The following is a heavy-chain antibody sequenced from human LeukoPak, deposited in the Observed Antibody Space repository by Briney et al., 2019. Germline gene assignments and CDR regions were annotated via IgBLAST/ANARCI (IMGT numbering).Heavy chain of an antibody. Sequence: ASVKVSCKASGYTFTSYGISWVRQAPGKGLEWMGGFDPEDGETIYAQKFQGRVTMTEDTSTDTAYMELSSLRSEDTAVYYCATGGKTGLDYWGQGTLVTVSS. J-gene: IGHJ4*02. CDR2: FDPEDGET. CDR1: GYTFTSYG. V-gene: IGHV1-24*01. D-gene: IGHD7-27*01. CDR3: ATGGKTGLDY.